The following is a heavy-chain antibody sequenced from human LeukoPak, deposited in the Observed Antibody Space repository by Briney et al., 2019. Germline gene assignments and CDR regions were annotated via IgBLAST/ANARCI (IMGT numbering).Heavy chain of an antibody. CDR2: IKQDGSEK. J-gene: IGHJ4*02. V-gene: IGHV3-7*01. CDR1: GITFSSYW. CDR3: ARTSRSSSIDD. Sequence: GGSLRLSCAASGITFSSYWMSWVRQAPGKGLEWVANIKQDGSEKYYVDSVKGRCTISRDNAKNSLSLQLNSLRAEDTAMYYCARTSRSSSIDDWGQGTLVTVSS. D-gene: IGHD2-15*01.